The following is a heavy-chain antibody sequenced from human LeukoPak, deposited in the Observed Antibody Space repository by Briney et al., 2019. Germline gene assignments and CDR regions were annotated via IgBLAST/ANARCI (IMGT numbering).Heavy chain of an antibody. CDR1: GGTFSSYA. CDR3: ATNLKPYYYDSSGYYYDY. CDR2: IIPIFGTA. D-gene: IGHD3-22*01. J-gene: IGHJ4*02. Sequence: SVKVSCKASGGTFSSYAISWVRQAPGQGLEWMGGIIPIFGTANYAQKFRGRVTITADKSTSTAYMELSSLRSEDTAVYYCATNLKPYYYDSSGYYYDYWGQGTLVTVSS. V-gene: IGHV1-69*06.